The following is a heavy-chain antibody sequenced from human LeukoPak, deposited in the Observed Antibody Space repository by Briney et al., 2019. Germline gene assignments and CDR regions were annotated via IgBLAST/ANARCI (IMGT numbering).Heavy chain of an antibody. J-gene: IGHJ4*02. CDR2: ISWNSGSI. CDR1: GFTFDDYA. Sequence: SLRLSCAASGFTFDDYAMHWVRQAPGKGLEWVSGISWNSGSIGYADSVKSRFTVSRDNAKNSLYLQMNSLRAEDMALYYCAKAAASSSRWTTIDYWGQGTLVTVSS. D-gene: IGHD6-6*01. CDR3: AKAAASSSRWTTIDY. V-gene: IGHV3-9*03.